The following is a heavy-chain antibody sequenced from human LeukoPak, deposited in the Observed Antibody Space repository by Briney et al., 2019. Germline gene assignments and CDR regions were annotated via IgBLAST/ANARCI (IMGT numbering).Heavy chain of an antibody. Sequence: KPSQTLSLTCTVSGGSISGGGYYWIWIRQHPGKDLEWNGNIYDSGSTYYNPSRKSRVTISVDTYKNQFSLKLSSVTAAETAVYYCARGGGSMVRGVIPRYGMDVWGKGTTVTVSS. CDR1: GGSISGGGYY. CDR2: IYDSGST. D-gene: IGHD3-10*01. CDR3: ARGGGSMVRGVIPRYGMDV. J-gene: IGHJ6*04. V-gene: IGHV4-31*03.